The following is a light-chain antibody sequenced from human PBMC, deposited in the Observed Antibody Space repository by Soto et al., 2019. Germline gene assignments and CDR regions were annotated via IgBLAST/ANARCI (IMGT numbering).Light chain of an antibody. J-gene: IGLJ2*01. V-gene: IGLV2-23*01. CDR1: SSDVGSYNL. CDR3: CSDAGSLV. CDR2: EGS. Sequence: QSALTQPASVSGSPGQSITISCTGTSSDVGSYNLVSWYQQHPGKAPKLMIYEGSKRPSGVSNRSSGSKSGNTASLTISGLQAEDEADYYCCSDAGSLVFGGGTKLTVL.